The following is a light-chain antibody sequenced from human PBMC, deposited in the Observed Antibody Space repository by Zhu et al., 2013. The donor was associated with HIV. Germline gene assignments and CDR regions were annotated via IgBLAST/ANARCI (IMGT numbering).Light chain of an antibody. Sequence: EKVMTQSPATLSVSPGERATLSCRASQSVSSNLAWYQQKPGRAPRLLIYDASNRATGIPARFSGSGSGTDFTLTISSLEPEDFAVYYCQQRSNWPITFGQGTRLEIK. V-gene: IGKV3-11*01. J-gene: IGKJ5*01. CDR3: QQRSNWPIT. CDR1: QSVSSN. CDR2: DAS.